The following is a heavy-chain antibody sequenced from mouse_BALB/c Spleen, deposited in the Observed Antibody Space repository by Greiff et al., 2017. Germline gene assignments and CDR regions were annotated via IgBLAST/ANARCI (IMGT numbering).Heavy chain of an antibody. Sequence: VKLMESGAELVRPGTSVKVSCKASGYAFTNYLIEWVKQRPGQGLEWIGVINPGSGGTNYNEKFKGKATLTADKSSSTAYMQLSSLTSDDSAVYFCARATTTMITMDYWGQGTSVTVSS. CDR2: INPGSGGT. CDR1: GYAFTNYL. D-gene: IGHD2-4*01. CDR3: ARATTTMITMDY. V-gene: IGHV1-54*01. J-gene: IGHJ4*01.